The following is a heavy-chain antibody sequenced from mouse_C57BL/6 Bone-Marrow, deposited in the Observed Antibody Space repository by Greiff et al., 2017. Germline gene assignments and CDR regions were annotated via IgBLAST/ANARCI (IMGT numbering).Heavy chain of an antibody. D-gene: IGHD2-4*01. J-gene: IGHJ2*01. CDR3: ARHERYYDYEGYFDY. V-gene: IGHV1-62-2*01. CDR1: GYIFTEYT. CDR2: FYPGSGSI. Sequence: VKLMESGAELVKPGASVKLSCKASGYIFTEYTIHWVKQRSGQGLEWIGWFYPGSGSIKYNERFKDKATLTADKSSNTVYMELSRLKSEDSAVYFCARHERYYDYEGYFDYWGQGTTLTVSS.